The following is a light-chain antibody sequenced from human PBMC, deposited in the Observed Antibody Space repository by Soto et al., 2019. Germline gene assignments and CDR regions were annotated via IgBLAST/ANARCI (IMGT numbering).Light chain of an antibody. V-gene: IGLV2-11*01. CDR3: GSFARNYIWV. CDR2: HVS. CDR1: SSDVGGYNY. J-gene: IGLJ3*02. Sequence: QSALTQPRSVSGSPGQSVTISCTGTSSDVGGYNYVSWYQQHPGKAPEVMIYHVSERPSGVPDRFSGSKSGNTASLTISGLQAEDEADYYCGSFARNYIWVFGGGTTLTAL.